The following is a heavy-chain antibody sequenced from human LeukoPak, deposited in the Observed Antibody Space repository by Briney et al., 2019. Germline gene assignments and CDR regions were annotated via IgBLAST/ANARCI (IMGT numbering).Heavy chain of an antibody. D-gene: IGHD2-2*01. Sequence: GGSLRLSCAASGFTFSDYYMSWIRQTPGKGLEWVSYIGSSGSAMFYADSVKGRFTISRDNAKNSLYLQMNSLRAEDTAVYYCAKDLGYCSSTSCYGPPNFDYWGQGTLVTVSS. CDR1: GFTFSDYY. J-gene: IGHJ4*02. V-gene: IGHV3-11*01. CDR2: IGSSGSAM. CDR3: AKDLGYCSSTSCYGPPNFDY.